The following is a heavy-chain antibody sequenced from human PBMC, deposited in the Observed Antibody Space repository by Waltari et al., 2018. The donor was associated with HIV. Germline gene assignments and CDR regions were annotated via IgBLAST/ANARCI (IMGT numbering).Heavy chain of an antibody. Sequence: EVPFLDSGGGLVRPAGSLGLSGLAPGLTLDMSPMTWVRQVPGKGLEWVSSISRSASATYYADSVKGRATISRDNSMDMLSLHINSLTVDDAAVYHCVTSGYNFVEFGHRLDFWGRGILVTVS. CDR3: VTSGYNFVEFGHRLDF. J-gene: IGHJ4*02. CDR2: ISRSASAT. V-gene: IGHV3-23*01. D-gene: IGHD5-18*01. CDR1: GLTLDMSP.